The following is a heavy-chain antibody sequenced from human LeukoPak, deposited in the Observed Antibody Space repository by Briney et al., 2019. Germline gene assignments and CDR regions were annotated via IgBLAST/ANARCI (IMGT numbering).Heavy chain of an antibody. D-gene: IGHD3-22*01. CDR2: MNPNSGNT. CDR1: GYTFTSYD. V-gene: IGHV1-8*01. Sequence: GASVKVSCKASGYTFTSYDINWVRQATGQGLEWMGWMNPNSGNTGYAQKFQGRVSMTRNTSISTAYMELSSLRSEDTAVYYCARGRYPAMISSFWGQGTLVTVSS. J-gene: IGHJ4*02. CDR3: ARGRYPAMISSF.